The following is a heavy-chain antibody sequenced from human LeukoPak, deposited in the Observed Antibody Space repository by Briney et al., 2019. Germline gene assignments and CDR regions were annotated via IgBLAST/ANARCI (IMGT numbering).Heavy chain of an antibody. J-gene: IGHJ5*02. V-gene: IGHV4-39*01. CDR2: IYYSGST. Sequence: SETLSLTCTVSGGSISSSSYYWGWIRQPPGKGLEWIGSIYYSGSTYYTPSLNSRVTISVDTTKNHFSLKLRSVTAADTAVYYCAKHGELLSWFDPWGQGTQVTVSS. CDR3: AKHGELLSWFDP. CDR1: GGSISSSSYY. D-gene: IGHD1-26*01.